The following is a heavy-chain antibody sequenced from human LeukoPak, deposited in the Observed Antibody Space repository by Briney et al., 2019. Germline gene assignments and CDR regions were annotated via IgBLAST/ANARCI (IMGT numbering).Heavy chain of an antibody. D-gene: IGHD1-26*01. CDR1: GGSISSYY. Sequence: SETLSLTCTVSGGSISSYYWSWIRQPAGKGLEWIGRIYTSGSTNYNPSLKSRVTMSVDTSKNQFSLKLSSVTAADTAVYYCARIATGGATLYYYYMDVWGKGTMVTVSS. CDR2: IYTSGST. V-gene: IGHV4-4*07. CDR3: ARIATGGATLYYYYMDV. J-gene: IGHJ6*03.